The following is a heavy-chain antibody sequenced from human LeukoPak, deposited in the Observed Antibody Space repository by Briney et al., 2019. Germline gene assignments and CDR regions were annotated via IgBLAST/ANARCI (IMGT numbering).Heavy chain of an antibody. CDR1: GFTVSSNY. CDR3: ARGDGYNFWDY. V-gene: IGHV3-53*01. Sequence: PGGSLRLSCAASGFTVSSNYMSWVRQAPGKGLEWVSVFYSGGSTCYADSVKGRFTISRDNSKNTVYLQMNSLRAEDTAVYYCARGDGYNFWDYWGQGTLVTVSS. D-gene: IGHD5-24*01. J-gene: IGHJ4*02. CDR2: FYSGGST.